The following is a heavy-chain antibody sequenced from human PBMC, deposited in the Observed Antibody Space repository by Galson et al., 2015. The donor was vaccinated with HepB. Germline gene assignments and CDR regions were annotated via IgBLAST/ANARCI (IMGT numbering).Heavy chain of an antibody. CDR1: GFTFSSYA. CDR3: AKHQVGATLY. CDR2: IRYDGSNT. Sequence: SLRLSCAASGFTFSSYAMHWVRQAPGQGLEWVVVIRYDGSNTYYADTVKGRFTISRDNSKNTPYLQMNSLRAEDTAVYYCAKHQVGATLYWGQGTLVTVSS. V-gene: IGHV3-30*18. J-gene: IGHJ4*02. D-gene: IGHD1-26*01.